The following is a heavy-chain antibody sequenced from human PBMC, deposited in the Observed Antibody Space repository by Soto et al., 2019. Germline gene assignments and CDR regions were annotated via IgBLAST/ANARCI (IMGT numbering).Heavy chain of an antibody. CDR3: ARLYYDYV. V-gene: IGHV3-48*02. CDR1: GNDFRTYS. J-gene: IGHJ6*04. CDR2: VSLDSDTI. Sequence: LRLSCRASGNDFRTYSMNWVRQAPGQGLEWIAYVSLDSDTIQYADSVKGRFTISRDDAENSLYLQMDSLREEDTATYYCARLYYDYVWGKGTTVTVSS. D-gene: IGHD3-3*01.